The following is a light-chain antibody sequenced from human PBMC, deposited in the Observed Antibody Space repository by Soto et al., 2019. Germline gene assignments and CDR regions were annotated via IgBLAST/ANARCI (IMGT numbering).Light chain of an antibody. CDR3: QQYNDWPPYMYS. CDR2: GAS. Sequence: EIVMTQSPATLSVSPGERATLSCRASQSVSDNLAWYQQKPGQAPRLLIYGASTRATGIPARFSGSGSGTEFTLTISSLQSEDFAVYYCQQYNDWPPYMYSFGQGTKLESK. V-gene: IGKV3-15*01. J-gene: IGKJ2*01. CDR1: QSVSDN.